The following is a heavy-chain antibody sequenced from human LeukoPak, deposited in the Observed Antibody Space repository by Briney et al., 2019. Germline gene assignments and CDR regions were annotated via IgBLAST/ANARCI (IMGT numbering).Heavy chain of an antibody. CDR1: GFTFSSYG. Sequence: QSGGSLRLSCAASGFTFSSYGMHWVRQAPGKGLEWVAFIRYDGSNKYYADSVKGRFTISRDNSKNTLYLQMNSLRAEDTAVYYCARDYGDHPYPEVTLDLWGQGTLVTVSS. CDR3: ARDYGDHPYPEVTLDL. J-gene: IGHJ4*02. CDR2: IRYDGSNK. V-gene: IGHV3-30*02. D-gene: IGHD2-21*01.